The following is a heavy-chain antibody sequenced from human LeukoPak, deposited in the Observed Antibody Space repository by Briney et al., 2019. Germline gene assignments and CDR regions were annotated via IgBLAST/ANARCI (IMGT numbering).Heavy chain of an antibody. CDR3: ARRYCSSTSCYTFDY. V-gene: IGHV3-21*01. Sequence: GGSLRLSCAASGFTFSSYSMNWVRQAPGKGLEWVSSISSSSSYIYYADSVKGRFTISRDNAKNSLYLQMNSLRAEDTAVYYCARRYCSSTSCYTFDYWGQGTLVTISS. CDR1: GFTFSSYS. J-gene: IGHJ4*02. CDR2: ISSSSSYI. D-gene: IGHD2-2*01.